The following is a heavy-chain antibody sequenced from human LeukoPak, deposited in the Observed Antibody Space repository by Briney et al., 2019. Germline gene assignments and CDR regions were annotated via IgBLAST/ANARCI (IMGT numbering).Heavy chain of an antibody. Sequence: SETLSLTCTVSGGSICSYYWSWIRQPPGKGLEWIGYIYYSGSTNYNPSLKSRVTISVDTSKNQFSLKLSSVTAADTAVYYCASGFRGYDSWYGMDVWGQGTTVTVSS. CDR1: GGSICSYY. CDR2: IYYSGST. D-gene: IGHD5-12*01. J-gene: IGHJ6*02. CDR3: ASGFRGYDSWYGMDV. V-gene: IGHV4-59*01.